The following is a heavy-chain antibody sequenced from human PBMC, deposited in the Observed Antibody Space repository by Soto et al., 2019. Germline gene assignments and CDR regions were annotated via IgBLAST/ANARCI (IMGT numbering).Heavy chain of an antibody. Sequence: QVQLVQSGAEVKKPGASVKVSCKVSGHTLTELSMHWVRLAPGKGLEWMGGFDPEDGKTISAQKFQGRVTMTEDTSTHSTYLELSSLRSEDTAVYYCAAGGTRWLHSPFDYWGQGTLVTISS. J-gene: IGHJ4*02. CDR1: GHTLTELS. CDR2: FDPEDGKT. V-gene: IGHV1-24*01. CDR3: AAGGTRWLHSPFDY. D-gene: IGHD1-1*01.